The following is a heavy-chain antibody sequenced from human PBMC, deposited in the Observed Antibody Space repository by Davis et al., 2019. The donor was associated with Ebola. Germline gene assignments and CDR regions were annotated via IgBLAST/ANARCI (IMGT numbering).Heavy chain of an antibody. D-gene: IGHD4-23*01. CDR2: IYHTGST. CDR1: GGSISGGGYS. Sequence: MPSETLSLTCAVSGGSISGGGYSWSWIRQPPGKGLEWIGYIYHTGSTYYNPSLKSRLTISIDRSKNQFSLKLTSVTAADTALYYCARGGWELPTVYFDNWGQGTLVTVSS. CDR3: ARGGWELPTVYFDN. J-gene: IGHJ4*02. V-gene: IGHV4-30-2*01.